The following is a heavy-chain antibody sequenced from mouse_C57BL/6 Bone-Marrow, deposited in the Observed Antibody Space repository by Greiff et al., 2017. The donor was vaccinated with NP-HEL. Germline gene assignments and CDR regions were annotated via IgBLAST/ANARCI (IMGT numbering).Heavy chain of an antibody. D-gene: IGHD2-1*01. J-gene: IGHJ3*01. CDR2: INPYNGGT. Sequence: VQLKQSGPVLVKPGASVKMSCKASGYTFTDYYMNWVKQSHGKSLEWIGVINPYNGGTSYNQKFKGKATLTVDKSSSTAYMELNSLTSEDSAVYYCARERGPYGNWFAYWGQGTLVTVSA. CDR3: ARERGPYGNWFAY. CDR1: GYTFTDYY. V-gene: IGHV1-19*01.